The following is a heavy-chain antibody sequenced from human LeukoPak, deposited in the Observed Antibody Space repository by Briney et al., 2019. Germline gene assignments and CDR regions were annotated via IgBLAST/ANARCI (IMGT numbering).Heavy chain of an antibody. CDR2: IYSGGST. J-gene: IGHJ4*02. D-gene: IGHD5-18*01. Sequence: PGGSLRLSCTASGFTVSSNYMSWVRHAPGKGLELVSVIYSGGSTYYADSVKGRFTISRDNSKNTLYLQMNSLRAEDTAVYYCAREYNYGFARYFDYWGQGTLVTVSS. CDR3: AREYNYGFARYFDY. CDR1: GFTVSSNY. V-gene: IGHV3-66*01.